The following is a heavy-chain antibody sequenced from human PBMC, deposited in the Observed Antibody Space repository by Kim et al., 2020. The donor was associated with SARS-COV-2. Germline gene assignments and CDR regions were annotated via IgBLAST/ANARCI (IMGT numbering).Heavy chain of an antibody. Sequence: STSDAEKFQGRVTMTRDTSTSTVYMELGSLRSEDTAVYYCASSYYYGMDVWGQGTTVTVSS. CDR2: ST. CDR3: ASSYYYGMDV. V-gene: IGHV1-46*01. J-gene: IGHJ6*02.